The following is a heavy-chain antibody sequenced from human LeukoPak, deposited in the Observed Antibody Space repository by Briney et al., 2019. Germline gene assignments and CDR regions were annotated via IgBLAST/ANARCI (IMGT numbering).Heavy chain of an antibody. CDR1: GYTFTSYD. CDR2: IIPIFGTA. D-gene: IGHD4-11*01. CDR3: ARADTVTIWYFDY. V-gene: IGHV1-69*13. Sequence: SVTVSCKASGYTFTSYDINWVRQATGQGLEWMGGIIPIFGTANYAQKFQGRVTITADESTSTAYMELSSLRSEDTAVYYCARADTVTIWYFDYWGQGTLVTVSS. J-gene: IGHJ4*02.